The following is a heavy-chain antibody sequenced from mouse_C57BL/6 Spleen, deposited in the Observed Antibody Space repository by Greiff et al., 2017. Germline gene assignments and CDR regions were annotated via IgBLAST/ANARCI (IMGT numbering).Heavy chain of an antibody. CDR2: INPNNGGT. Sequence: EVQLQQSGPELVKPGASVKISCKASGYTFTDYYMNWVKQSHGKSLEWIGDINPNNGGTSYNQKFKGKATLTVDKSSSTAYMELRSLTSEDSAVYYCARRGRRARNYAMDYWGQGTSVTVSS. D-gene: IGHD2-12*01. V-gene: IGHV1-26*01. CDR3: ARRGRRARNYAMDY. CDR1: GYTFTDYY. J-gene: IGHJ4*01.